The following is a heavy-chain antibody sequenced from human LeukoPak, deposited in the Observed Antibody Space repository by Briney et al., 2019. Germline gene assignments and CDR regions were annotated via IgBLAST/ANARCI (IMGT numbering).Heavy chain of an antibody. V-gene: IGHV3-11*04. J-gene: IGHJ4*02. CDR3: AKDRVQLPDY. D-gene: IGHD5-24*01. Sequence: PGGSLRLSCAASGFTFSDYYMSWIRQAPGKGLEWVSYISSSSSTIYYADSVKGRFTISRDNSKNTLYLQMNSLRAEDTAVYYCAKDRVQLPDYWGQGTLVTVSS. CDR1: GFTFSDYY. CDR2: ISSSSSTI.